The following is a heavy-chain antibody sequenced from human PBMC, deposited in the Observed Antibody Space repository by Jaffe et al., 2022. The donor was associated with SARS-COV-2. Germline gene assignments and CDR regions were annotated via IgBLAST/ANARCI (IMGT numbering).Heavy chain of an antibody. CDR3: ARGGVGTTVVTGPYYYYGMDV. CDR1: GFTVSSNY. D-gene: IGHD4-17*01. V-gene: IGHV3-53*01. J-gene: IGHJ6*02. CDR2: IYSGGST. Sequence: EVQLVESGGGLIQPGGSLRLSCAASGFTVSSNYMSWVRQAPGKGLEWVSVIYSGGSTYYADSVKGRFTISRDNSKNTLYLQMNSLRAEDTAVYYCARGGVGTTVVTGPYYYYGMDVWGQGTTVTVSS.